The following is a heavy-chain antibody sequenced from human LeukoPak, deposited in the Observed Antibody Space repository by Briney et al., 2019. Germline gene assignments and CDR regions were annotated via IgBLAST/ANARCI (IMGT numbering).Heavy chain of an antibody. D-gene: IGHD6-13*01. J-gene: IGHJ4*02. CDR3: ARGLIAAAGILYY. V-gene: IGHV1-18*01. Sequence: GASVKVSCKASGYAFTSYGISWVRQAPGQGLEWMGWISAYNGNTNYAQKLQGRVTMTRDTSTSTVYMELSSLRSEDTAVYYCARGLIAAAGILYYWGQGILVTVSS. CDR1: GYAFTSYG. CDR2: ISAYNGNT.